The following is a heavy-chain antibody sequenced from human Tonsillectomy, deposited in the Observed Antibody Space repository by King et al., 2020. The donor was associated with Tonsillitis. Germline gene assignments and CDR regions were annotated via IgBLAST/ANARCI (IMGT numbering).Heavy chain of an antibody. Sequence: VQLVQSGAEVKKPGASVKVSCKASGYTFTSYGISWVRQAPGQGLEWMGWISGYNGNTNYAQKLQGRVTMTTDTSTSTAYMELRSLRSDDTAVYYCARDGRGPCSSISCYTGGASNYYYYGMDVWGQGTTVTVSS. D-gene: IGHD2-2*02. CDR1: GYTFTSYG. CDR2: ISGYNGNT. V-gene: IGHV1-18*01. J-gene: IGHJ6*02. CDR3: ARDGRGPCSSISCYTGGASNYYYYGMDV.